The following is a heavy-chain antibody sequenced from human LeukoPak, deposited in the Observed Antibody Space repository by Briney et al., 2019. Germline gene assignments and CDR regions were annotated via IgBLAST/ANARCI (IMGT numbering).Heavy chain of an antibody. CDR1: GFTFSSYS. D-gene: IGHD4-17*01. Sequence: PGGSLRLSCAASGFTFSSYSMNWVRQAPGKGLEWVSSISSSGTYIYYADSVKGRFTISRDNAKKSLYLQMNSLRAEDTALYYCARNVYGDLYFDYWGQGTLVTLSS. CDR3: ARNVYGDLYFDY. CDR2: ISSSGTYI. J-gene: IGHJ4*02. V-gene: IGHV3-21*01.